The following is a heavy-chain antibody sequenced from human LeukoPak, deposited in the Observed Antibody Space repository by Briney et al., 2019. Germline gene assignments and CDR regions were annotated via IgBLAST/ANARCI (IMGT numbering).Heavy chain of an antibody. D-gene: IGHD3-22*01. Sequence: PSETLSLTCTVSGGSISTHYWSWIRQPPGKGLEWIGYIYYSGSTNYNPSLKSRVTISVDTSKNQFSLKLSSVTAADTAVYYCARNYYDSSGFGYWGQGTLVTVSS. V-gene: IGHV4-59*11. CDR2: IYYSGST. CDR3: ARNYYDSSGFGY. J-gene: IGHJ4*02. CDR1: GGSISTHY.